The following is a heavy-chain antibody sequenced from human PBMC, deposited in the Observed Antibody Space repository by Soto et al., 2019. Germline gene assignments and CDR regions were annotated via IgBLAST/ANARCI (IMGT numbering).Heavy chain of an antibody. D-gene: IGHD2-2*01. J-gene: IGHJ4*02. CDR2: IYWADDK. V-gene: IGHV2-5*02. Sequence: VSGPTLVNPTQTLTLTCTFSGFSITGNGEGVGWIRQPPGKALEWLALIYWADDKRYSPSLRNRLTITLDNSKDQVILTMTDMGPADTATYYCAHGYVQLLATFHYFDSWGQGIQVTVYS. CDR1: GFSITGNGEG. CDR3: AHGYVQLLATFHYFDS.